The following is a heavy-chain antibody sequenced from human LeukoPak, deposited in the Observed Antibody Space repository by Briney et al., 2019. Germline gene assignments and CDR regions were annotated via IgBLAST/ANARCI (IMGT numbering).Heavy chain of an antibody. CDR1: GDSMNNYY. J-gene: IGHJ4*02. CDR3: ARRVNIAAVGWYFDS. Sequence: SSETLSLTCSISGDSMNNYYWNWSRQPPGKGLEWIGHIYYSGTTNYNPSLKSRVTIAVDTSKNQFSLKVNSVTAADTAVYYFARRVNIAAVGWYFDSWGQGTLVTVSS. CDR2: IYYSGTT. D-gene: IGHD6-25*01. V-gene: IGHV4-59*01.